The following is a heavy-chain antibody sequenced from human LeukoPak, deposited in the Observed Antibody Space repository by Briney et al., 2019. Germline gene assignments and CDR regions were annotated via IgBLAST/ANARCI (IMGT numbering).Heavy chain of an antibody. V-gene: IGHV3-66*01. CDR1: GFTVSSSY. CDR2: IYSGGTT. CDR3: TRGYSGSYFYYYYYMDV. Sequence: PGGSLRLSCAASGFTVSSSYMTWVRQAPGKGLEWVSVIYSGGTTYYADSVKGRFTISRDNSKNTLYLQMNSLRAEDTAVYYCTRGYSGSYFYYYYYMDVWGKGTTVTVSS. J-gene: IGHJ6*03. D-gene: IGHD1-26*01.